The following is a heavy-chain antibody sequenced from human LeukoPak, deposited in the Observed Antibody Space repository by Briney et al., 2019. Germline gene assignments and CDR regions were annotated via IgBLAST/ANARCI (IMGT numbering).Heavy chain of an antibody. J-gene: IGHJ4*02. V-gene: IGHV3-21*01. CDR2: IISSSSYI. CDR1: GFTFSSYS. Sequence: GGSLRLSCAASGFTFSSYSMNWVRQAPGKGLEWVSSIISSSSYIYYADSVKGRFTISRDNAKNSLYLQMNSLRAEDTAVYYCARDGGPRYCTNGVCPTPFDYWGQGTLVTVSS. D-gene: IGHD2-8*01. CDR3: ARDGGPRYCTNGVCPTPFDY.